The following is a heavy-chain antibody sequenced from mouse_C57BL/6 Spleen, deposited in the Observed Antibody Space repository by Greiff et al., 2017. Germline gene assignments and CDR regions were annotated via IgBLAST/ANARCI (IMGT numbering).Heavy chain of an antibody. CDR2: IHPNSGST. CDR1: GYTFTSYW. Sequence: VQLQQPGAELVKPGASVKLSCKASGYTFTSYWMHWVKQRPGQGLEWIGMIHPNSGSTNYNEKFKSKATLTVDKSSSTAYMQLSSLTSEDSAVYYCARSYYGNYGAWFAYWGQETLVTVSA. J-gene: IGHJ3*01. D-gene: IGHD2-1*01. CDR3: ARSYYGNYGAWFAY. V-gene: IGHV1-64*01.